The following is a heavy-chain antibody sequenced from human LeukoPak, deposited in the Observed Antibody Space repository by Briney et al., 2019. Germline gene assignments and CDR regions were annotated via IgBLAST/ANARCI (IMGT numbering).Heavy chain of an antibody. J-gene: IGHJ4*02. CDR1: GFTFTAHS. CDR2: ISSDSTYK. CDR3: AREYDSKGRFDT. V-gene: IGHV3-21*01. D-gene: IGHD3-22*01. Sequence: GGSLRLSCAISGFTFTAHSMNWVRQAPGKGLEWVSFISSDSTYKYYGDSVKGRFTIYRDNANVYLQMNSLRAEDTATYHCAREYDSKGRFDTWGQGNLVIVSP.